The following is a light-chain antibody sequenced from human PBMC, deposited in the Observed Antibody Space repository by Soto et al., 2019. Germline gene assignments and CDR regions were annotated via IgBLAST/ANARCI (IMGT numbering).Light chain of an antibody. CDR3: QNYNSDPKT. Sequence: DIQMTQSPSSLSASVGDRVTITCRASQGNSNSLAWYQQKPGKVPKLLIYAASTLQSGVPSRFSGSGSGTDFTLTISSLQPEDVATYYCQNYNSDPKTFGQGTKVEIK. V-gene: IGKV1-27*01. J-gene: IGKJ1*01. CDR1: QGNSNS. CDR2: AAS.